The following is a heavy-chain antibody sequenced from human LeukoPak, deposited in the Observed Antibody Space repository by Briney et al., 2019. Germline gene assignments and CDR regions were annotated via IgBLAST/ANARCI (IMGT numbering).Heavy chain of an antibody. Sequence: GGSLTLSCAASGFPLSSYAMSWVRQTPGKGLEWVSATSSSDAGTYYADSVRGRFTISRDNSKNTLYLQMNSLRAEDTALYYCAKRSAAGTVGYFDYWGQGSLVTVSS. CDR3: AKRSAAGTVGYFDY. D-gene: IGHD6-13*01. J-gene: IGHJ4*02. CDR2: TSSSDAGT. V-gene: IGHV3-23*01. CDR1: GFPLSSYA.